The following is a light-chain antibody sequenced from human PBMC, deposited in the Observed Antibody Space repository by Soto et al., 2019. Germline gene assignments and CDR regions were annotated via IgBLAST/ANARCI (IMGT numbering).Light chain of an antibody. CDR2: GAS. Sequence: EIVLTQSPGTLSLSPGERATLSCRASQSIGSNYLAWYQQKPGQAPRLLIYGASSRATGIPDRFRGSGSETDFTLTISRLGPEDFAVYYCQQYGDSPRTFGEGAKVEIK. CDR1: QSIGSNY. CDR3: QQYGDSPRT. V-gene: IGKV3-20*01. J-gene: IGKJ1*01.